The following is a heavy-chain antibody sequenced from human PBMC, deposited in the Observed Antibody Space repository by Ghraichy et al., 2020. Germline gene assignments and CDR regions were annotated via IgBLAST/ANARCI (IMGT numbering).Heavy chain of an antibody. CDR3: ARANYYDSSGYYYDY. D-gene: IGHD3-22*01. Sequence: SGPTLVKPTQTLTLTCTFSGFSLSTSGVGVGWIRQPPGKALEWLALIYWNDDKRYSPSLKSRLTITKDTSKNQVVLTMTNMDPVDTATYYCARANYYDSSGYYYDYWGQGTLVTVSS. CDR1: GFSLSTSGVG. CDR2: IYWNDDK. J-gene: IGHJ4*02. V-gene: IGHV2-5*01.